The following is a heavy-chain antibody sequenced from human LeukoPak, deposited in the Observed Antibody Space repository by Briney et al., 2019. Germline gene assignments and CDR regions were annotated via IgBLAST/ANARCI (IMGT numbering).Heavy chain of an antibody. CDR1: GFTFDDYA. D-gene: IGHD6-19*01. CDR2: VSWNSGSI. CDR3: AKGVAGYSFDY. J-gene: IGHJ4*02. V-gene: IGHV3-9*03. Sequence: GGSLRLSCAASGFTFDDYAMHWVRQAPGKGLEWVSGVSWNSGSIGYADSVKGRFTISRHNAKHSLYLQMNSLGAEDMALYYCAKGVAGYSFDYWGQGPLVSVSS.